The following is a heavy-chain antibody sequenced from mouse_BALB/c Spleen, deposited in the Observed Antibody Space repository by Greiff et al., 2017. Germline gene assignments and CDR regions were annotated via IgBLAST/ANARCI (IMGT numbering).Heavy chain of an antibody. CDR1: GYSITSDYV. V-gene: IGHV3-2*02. Sequence: EVKLQESGPGLVKPSQSLSLTCTVTGYSITSDYVWNWIRQLPGTQLEWMGYISYSGSTSYNPPLKSRISITRDTSKNQFFLQMNSVTTEDAATYYCARANGFDYWGQGTTLTGSS. J-gene: IGHJ2*01. CDR3: ARANGFDY. CDR2: ISYSGST.